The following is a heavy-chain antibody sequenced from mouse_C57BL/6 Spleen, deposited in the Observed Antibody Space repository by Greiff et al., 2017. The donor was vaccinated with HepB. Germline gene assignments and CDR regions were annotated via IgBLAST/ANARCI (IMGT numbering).Heavy chain of an antibody. V-gene: IGHV5-16*01. D-gene: IGHD2-2*01. J-gene: IGHJ2*01. CDR2: INYDGSST. CDR3: AREVVTTRYFDY. CDR1: GFTFSDYY. Sequence: EVKLMESEGGLVQPGSSMKLSCTASGFTFSDYYMAWVRQVPEKGLEWVANINYDGSSTYYLDSLKSRFIISRDNAKNILYLQMSSLKSEDTATYYCAREVVTTRYFDYWGQGTTLTVSS.